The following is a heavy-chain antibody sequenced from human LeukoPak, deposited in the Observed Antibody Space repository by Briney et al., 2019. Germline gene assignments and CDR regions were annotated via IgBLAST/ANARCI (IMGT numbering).Heavy chain of an antibody. CDR2: ISSGGGTT. V-gene: IGHV3-11*04. D-gene: IGHD2-15*01. J-gene: IGHJ4*02. Sequence: PGGSLRLSCAASGFTFSDYYMSWIRQAPGKGLEWISYISSGGGTTYYVDSVSGRFTISRDNAKTSLHLQMNSLRVEDTAVYYCARDRDNWYYPDYWGQVTLVTVSS. CDR1: GFTFSDYY. CDR3: ARDRDNWYYPDY.